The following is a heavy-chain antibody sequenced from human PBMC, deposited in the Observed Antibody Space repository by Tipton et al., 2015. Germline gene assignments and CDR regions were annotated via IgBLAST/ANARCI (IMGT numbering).Heavy chain of an antibody. Sequence: TLSLTCTVSGGSISNNYWGWIRQPPGKGLEYIGYIFYSGDTNYNPSLKSRVSMSVDTSKNQISLTLTSVTAADTAVYYCARESLNTIFGVVLDYGMDVWGQGTTVTVSS. D-gene: IGHD3-3*01. V-gene: IGHV4-59*13. CDR2: IFYSGDT. CDR1: GGSISNNY. J-gene: IGHJ6*02. CDR3: ARESLNTIFGVVLDYGMDV.